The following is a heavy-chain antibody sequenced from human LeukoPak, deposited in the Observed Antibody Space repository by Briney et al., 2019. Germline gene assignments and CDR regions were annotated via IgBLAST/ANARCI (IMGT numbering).Heavy chain of an antibody. J-gene: IGHJ4*02. V-gene: IGHV1-46*01. CDR1: GYTFTNYY. CDR2: INPSGSST. CDR3: ARHDLGGTSPFDY. D-gene: IGHD6-19*01. Sequence: GASVKVSCKTSGYTFTNYYMHWVRQAPGQGRKWMGIINPSGSSTTYAQKFQGRVTMTRDTSTSTDFMELSSLRPEDTAVYYCARHDLGGTSPFDYWGQGTLVTVSS.